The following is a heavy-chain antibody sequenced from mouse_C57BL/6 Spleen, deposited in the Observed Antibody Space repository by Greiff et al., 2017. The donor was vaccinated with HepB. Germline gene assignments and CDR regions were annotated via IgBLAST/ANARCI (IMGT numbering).Heavy chain of an antibody. J-gene: IGHJ2*01. Sequence: VQVVESGPELVKPGASVKISCKASGYAFSSSWMNWVKQRPGKGLEWIGRIYPGDGDTNYNGKFKGKATLTADKSSSTAYMQLSSLTSEDSAVYFCARCLANWAYTGFDYWGQGTTLTVSS. CDR2: IYPGDGDT. CDR1: GYAFSSSW. V-gene: IGHV1-82*01. D-gene: IGHD4-1*01. CDR3: ARCLANWAYTGFDY.